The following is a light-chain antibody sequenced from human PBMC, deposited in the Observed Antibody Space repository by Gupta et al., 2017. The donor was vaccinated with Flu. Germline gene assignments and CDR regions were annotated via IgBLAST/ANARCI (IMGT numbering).Light chain of an antibody. CDR3: QRYGTSPPYT. J-gene: IGKJ2*01. Sequence: TLSLSPGERATLSCRASQTISGSYVAWYQQKPGQAPRLLIYGASSRATGIPDRFSGSGSGTDFTLTISRLEPEDFAVYYCQRYGTSPPYTFGQGTNLEIK. CDR1: QTISGSY. CDR2: GAS. V-gene: IGKV3-20*01.